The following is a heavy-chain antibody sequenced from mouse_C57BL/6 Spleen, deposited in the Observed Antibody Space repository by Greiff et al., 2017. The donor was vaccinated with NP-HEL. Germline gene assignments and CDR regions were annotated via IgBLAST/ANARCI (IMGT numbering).Heavy chain of an antibody. CDR2: ISDGGSYT. Sequence: EVKLVESGGGLVKPGGSLKLSCAASGFTFSSYAMSWVRQTPEKRLEWVATISDGGSYTYYPDNVKGRFTISRDNAKNNLYLQMSHLKSEDTAMYYCAREDSPRYFDVWGTGTTVTVSS. CDR3: AREDSPRYFDV. CDR1: GFTFSSYA. D-gene: IGHD6-1*01. J-gene: IGHJ1*03. V-gene: IGHV5-4*01.